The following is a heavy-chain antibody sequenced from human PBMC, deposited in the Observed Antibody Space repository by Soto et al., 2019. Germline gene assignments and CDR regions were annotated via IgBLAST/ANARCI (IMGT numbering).Heavy chain of an antibody. J-gene: IGHJ6*02. Sequence: SVKVSCKASGGTFSSYAISWVRQAPGQGLEWMGGIIPIFGTANYARKFQGRVTITADESTSTAYMELSSLRSEDTAVYYCAREGYSSSLYYYGMDVWGQGTTVTVS. D-gene: IGHD6-6*01. V-gene: IGHV1-69*13. CDR2: IIPIFGTA. CDR3: AREGYSSSLYYYGMDV. CDR1: GGTFSSYA.